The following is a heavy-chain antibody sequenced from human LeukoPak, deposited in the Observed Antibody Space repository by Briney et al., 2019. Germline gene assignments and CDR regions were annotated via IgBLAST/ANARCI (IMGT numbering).Heavy chain of an antibody. CDR2: IYTSGYT. CDR1: GGSISSYY. Sequence: SQTLSLTCTVSGGSISSYYWSWIRQPPGKGLEWIGYIYTSGYTNYNPSLRSRVTTSVDTSKSQFSLRLSSVTAADTAVYYCARRDSGSYSSFDYWGPGILVTVSS. J-gene: IGHJ4*02. CDR3: ARRDSGSYSSFDY. D-gene: IGHD1-26*01. V-gene: IGHV4-4*09.